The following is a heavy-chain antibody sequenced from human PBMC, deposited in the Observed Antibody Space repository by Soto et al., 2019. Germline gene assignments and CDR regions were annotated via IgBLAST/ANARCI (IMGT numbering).Heavy chain of an antibody. J-gene: IGHJ4*02. CDR1: GYTFTSYY. D-gene: IGHD2-2*01. V-gene: IGHV1-46*01. CDR2: INPSGGST. CDR3: ARSRRVPATAIRAWAFDY. Sequence: ASVKVSCKASGYTFTSYYMHWGRQAPGQGLEWMGIINPSGGSTSYAQKFQGRVTMTRDTSTSTVYMELSSLRSEDTAVYYCARSRRVPATAIRAWAFDYWGQGTLVTVSS.